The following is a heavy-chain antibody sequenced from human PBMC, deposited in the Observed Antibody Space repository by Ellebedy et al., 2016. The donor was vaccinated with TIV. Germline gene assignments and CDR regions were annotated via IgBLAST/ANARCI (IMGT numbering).Heavy chain of an antibody. D-gene: IGHD2-8*01. CDR2: ISVYNGNR. CDR1: GYTFSIFG. V-gene: IGHV1-18*04. CDR3: ARDLRGSLKGGY. Sequence: AASVKVSCKASGYTFSIFGISWVRQAPGQGLEWMGWISVYNGNRNYAQKFQGRVNMTTVTSTTTVYMELRSLRSDDTAVYYCARDLRGSLKGGYWGQGTLVTVSS. J-gene: IGHJ4*02.